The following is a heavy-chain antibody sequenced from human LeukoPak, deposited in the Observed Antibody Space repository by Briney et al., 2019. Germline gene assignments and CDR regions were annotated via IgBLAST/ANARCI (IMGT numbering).Heavy chain of an antibody. D-gene: IGHD3-10*01. Sequence: GGSLRLSCAASGYTFNSYAMSWVRQAPGKGLEWVSAISGSGGSTYYADSVKGRFTIPRDNSKNTLYLQMNSLRAEDTALYYCAKEPASGSCFDYWGQGTLVTVSS. J-gene: IGHJ4*02. CDR1: GYTFNSYA. V-gene: IGHV3-23*01. CDR3: AKEPASGSCFDY. CDR2: ISGSGGST.